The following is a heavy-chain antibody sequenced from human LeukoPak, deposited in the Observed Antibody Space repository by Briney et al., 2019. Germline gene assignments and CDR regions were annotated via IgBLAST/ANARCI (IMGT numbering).Heavy chain of an antibody. V-gene: IGHV1-69*13. CDR3: ATSRGYNFWNGMDV. CDR1: GGTFSSYA. CDR2: IIPILGTA. D-gene: IGHD1-1*01. Sequence: SVKVSCKASGGTFSSYAISWVRQAPGQGLEWMGGIIPILGTANYAQKFQGRVTITADESTSTAYMELSSLRSEDTAVYYCATSRGYNFWNGMDVWGQGTTVTVSS. J-gene: IGHJ6*02.